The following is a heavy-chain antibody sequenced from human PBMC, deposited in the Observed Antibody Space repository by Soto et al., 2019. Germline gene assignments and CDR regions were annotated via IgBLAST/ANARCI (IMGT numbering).Heavy chain of an antibody. J-gene: IGHJ5*02. V-gene: IGHV1-46*03. CDR1: GYTFTSYY. CDR3: ARGEVDIVATISNWFDP. CDR2: INPSGGST. D-gene: IGHD5-12*01. Sequence: QVQLVQSGAAVKKPGASVKVSCKASGYTFTSYYMHWVRQAPGQGLEWMGIINPSGGSTSYAQKFQGRVTMPRDTSTSTVYMELSSLRSEDTAVYYCARGEVDIVATISNWFDPWGQGTLVTVSS.